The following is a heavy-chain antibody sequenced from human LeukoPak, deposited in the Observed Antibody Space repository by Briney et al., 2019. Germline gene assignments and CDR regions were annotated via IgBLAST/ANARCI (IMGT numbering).Heavy chain of an antibody. CDR2: ISSSSSYI. V-gene: IGHV3-21*04. Sequence: VNPGGSLRLSCAASGFTFSSYSMNWVRQAPGKGLEWVSSISSSSSYIYYADSVKGRFTISRDNAKNSLYLRMNSLRAEDTAVYYCARGQSWSMGEIYFDYWGQGTLATVSS. J-gene: IGHJ4*02. CDR1: GFTFSSYS. CDR3: ARGQSWSMGEIYFDY. D-gene: IGHD1-26*01.